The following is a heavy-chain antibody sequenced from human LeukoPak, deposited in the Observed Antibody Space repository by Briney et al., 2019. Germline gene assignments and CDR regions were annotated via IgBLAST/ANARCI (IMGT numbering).Heavy chain of an antibody. J-gene: IGHJ4*02. CDR2: INENGGEK. Sequence: GGSLRLSCAVSGFTFSNYWMSWVRQAPGKGLEWVANINENGGEKYYVDSVEGRFTISRDNAKSSLYLQMNTLRAEDTAVYYCARDPDPGTTDYWGQGTLVIVSS. V-gene: IGHV3-7*01. D-gene: IGHD1-7*01. CDR1: GFTFSNYW. CDR3: ARDPDPGTTDY.